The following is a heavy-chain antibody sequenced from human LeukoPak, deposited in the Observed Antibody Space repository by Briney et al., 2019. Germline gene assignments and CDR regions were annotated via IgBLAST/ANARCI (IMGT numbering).Heavy chain of an antibody. V-gene: IGHV4-38-2*02. J-gene: IGHJ5*02. CDR1: GYSISSGYY. D-gene: IGHD1-26*01. Sequence: SETLSLTCTVSGYSISSGYYWGWIRQPPGKGLEWIGNIYHSGSTYYIPSLKSRVTISVDTSKNQFSLRLSSVTAADTALYYCAREVIVAAGSWFAPWGQGTLVTVLS. CDR3: AREVIVAAGSWFAP. CDR2: IYHSGST.